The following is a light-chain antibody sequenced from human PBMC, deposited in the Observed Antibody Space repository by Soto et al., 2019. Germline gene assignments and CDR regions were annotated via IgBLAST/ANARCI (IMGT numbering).Light chain of an antibody. Sequence: EIMMTQSPGTLSASPGERATLSCRASQSVSSNLAWYQQKPGQAPRLLIYAVSTRATGIPARFSGSGSGTEFTLTIRSLQSEDFAVYSCQQYNKWPLTFGQGTKVEIK. V-gene: IGKV3-15*01. CDR2: AVS. CDR3: QQYNKWPLT. CDR1: QSVSSN. J-gene: IGKJ1*01.